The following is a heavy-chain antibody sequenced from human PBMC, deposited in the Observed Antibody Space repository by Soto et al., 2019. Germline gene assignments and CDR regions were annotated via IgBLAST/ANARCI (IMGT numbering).Heavy chain of an antibody. Sequence: GASQTISSKGSGYSFTSYWISWVRQMPGKGLEWMGRIDPSDSYTNYSPSFQGHVTISADKSISTAYLQWSSLKASDTAMYYCARPGTVDTAMVSHYGMDVWGQGTTVT. V-gene: IGHV5-10-1*01. J-gene: IGHJ6*02. CDR1: GYSFTSYW. CDR2: IDPSDSYT. CDR3: ARPGTVDTAMVSHYGMDV. D-gene: IGHD5-18*01.